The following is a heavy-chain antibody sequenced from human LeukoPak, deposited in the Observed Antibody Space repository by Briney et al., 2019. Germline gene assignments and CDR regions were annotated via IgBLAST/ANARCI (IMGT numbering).Heavy chain of an antibody. CDR1: GYTFTSYY. V-gene: IGHV1-2*02. Sequence: GASVKVSCKASGYTFTSYYMHWVRQAPGQGLEWMGWINPNSGGTNYAQKFKGRVTMTRDTSISTAYMELSRLRSDDTAVYYCASGYCSSTSCYDWFDAWGQGTLVTVSS. CDR2: INPNSGGT. CDR3: ASGYCSSTSCYDWFDA. D-gene: IGHD2-2*01. J-gene: IGHJ5*02.